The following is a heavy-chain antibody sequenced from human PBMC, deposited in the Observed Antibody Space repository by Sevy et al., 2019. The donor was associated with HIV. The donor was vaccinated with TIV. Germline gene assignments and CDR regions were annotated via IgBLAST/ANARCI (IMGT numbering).Heavy chain of an antibody. Sequence: GGSLRLSCAASGFTFSKYGMHWVRLAPGKGLEWVAVISYDGGNKYYADSVKGRFTISKDNFKNTLYLQMNSLRAEDTAIYYCAKPGKFSGSYLDAFDIWGQGTMVTVSS. V-gene: IGHV3-30*18. J-gene: IGHJ3*02. CDR3: AKPGKFSGSYLDAFDI. D-gene: IGHD1-26*01. CDR2: ISYDGGNK. CDR1: GFTFSKYG.